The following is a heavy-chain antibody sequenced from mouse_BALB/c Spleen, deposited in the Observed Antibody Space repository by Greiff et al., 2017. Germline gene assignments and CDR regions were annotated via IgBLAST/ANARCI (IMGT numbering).Heavy chain of an antibody. V-gene: IGHV5-6*01. CDR1: GFTFSSYG. CDR2: ISSGGSYT. D-gene: IGHD2-4*01. CDR3: ARRDYDEGCIAY. Sequence: EVQVVESGGDLVKPGGSLKLSCAASGFTFSSYGMSWVRQTPDKRLEWVATISSGGSYTYYPDSVKGRCTISRDNAKNTLYLQMSSLKTEDTAMYYCARRDYDEGCIAYWGQGTLVTVSA. J-gene: IGHJ3*01.